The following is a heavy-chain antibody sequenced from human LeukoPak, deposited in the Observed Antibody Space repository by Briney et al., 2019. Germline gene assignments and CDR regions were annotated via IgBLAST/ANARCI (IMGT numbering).Heavy chain of an antibody. Sequence: VASVTVSCKASGGTFSSYAISWVRQAPGQGLEWMGGIIPIFGTANYAQKFQGRVTITADESTSTAYMELSSLRAEDTAVYYCARDSSGYPYYFDYWGQGTLVTVSS. CDR3: ARDSSGYPYYFDY. CDR2: IIPIFGTA. CDR1: GGTFSSYA. D-gene: IGHD3-22*01. J-gene: IGHJ4*02. V-gene: IGHV1-69*13.